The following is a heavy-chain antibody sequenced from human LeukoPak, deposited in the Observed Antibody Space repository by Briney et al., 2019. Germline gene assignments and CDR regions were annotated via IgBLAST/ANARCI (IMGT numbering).Heavy chain of an antibody. Sequence: GGSLRLSCAASGFNFSSYGMYWVRQAPGKGLEWVAVISYDGSNKYYADSVKGRFTISRDNSKNTLYLQMNSLRAEDTAVYYCAKDHIVGATLTNTFDYWGQGTLVTVSS. D-gene: IGHD1-26*01. CDR3: AKDHIVGATLTNTFDY. CDR2: ISYDGSNK. V-gene: IGHV3-30*18. J-gene: IGHJ4*02. CDR1: GFNFSSYG.